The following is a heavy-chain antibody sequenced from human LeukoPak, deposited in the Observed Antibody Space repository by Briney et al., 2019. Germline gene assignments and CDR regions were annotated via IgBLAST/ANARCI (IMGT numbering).Heavy chain of an antibody. J-gene: IGHJ5*02. CDR1: GYTFMDHA. CDR2: INAGNGNT. Sequence: GASVKVSCKASGYTFMDHALQWVRQAPGQRLEWMGWINAGNGNTKYSQKFQGRVTITRDTSASTAYMELSSLRSEDTAVYYCARDRQLRQNGLRQYNWFDPWGQGTLVTVSS. D-gene: IGHD5-24*01. CDR3: ARDRQLRQNGLRQYNWFDP. V-gene: IGHV1-3*01.